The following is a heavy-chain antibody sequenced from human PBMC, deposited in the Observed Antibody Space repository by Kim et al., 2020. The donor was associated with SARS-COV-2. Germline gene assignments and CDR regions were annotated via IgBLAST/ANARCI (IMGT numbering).Heavy chain of an antibody. J-gene: IGHJ4*02. D-gene: IGHD3-3*01. CDR2: IYHSGST. Sequence: SETLSLTCAVSGGSISSSNWWSWVRQPPGKGLEWIGEIYHSGSTNYNPSLKSRVTISVDKSKNQFSLKLSSVTAADTAVYYCARAPWGEWLLFSDWGQGTLVTVSS. CDR1: GGSISSSNW. V-gene: IGHV4-4*02. CDR3: ARAPWGEWLLFSD.